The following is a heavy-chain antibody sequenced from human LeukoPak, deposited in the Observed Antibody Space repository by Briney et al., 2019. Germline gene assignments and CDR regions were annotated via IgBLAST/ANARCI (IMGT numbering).Heavy chain of an antibody. V-gene: IGHV1-69*04. Sequence: ASVKVSCKASGGTFSSYAISWVRQAPGQGLEWMGRIIPILGIANYAQKFQGRVTITADKSTSTAYMELSSLRSEVTAVYYCASRYSYGLSGFDYWGQGTLVTVSS. CDR2: IIPILGIA. J-gene: IGHJ4*02. D-gene: IGHD5-18*01. CDR1: GGTFSSYA. CDR3: ASRYSYGLSGFDY.